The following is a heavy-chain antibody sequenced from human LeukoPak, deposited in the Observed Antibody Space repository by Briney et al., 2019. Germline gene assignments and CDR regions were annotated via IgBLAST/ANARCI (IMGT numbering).Heavy chain of an antibody. CDR1: GGTFSSYA. Sequence: ASVKVSCKASGGTFSSYAISWVRQAPGQGLEWMGGIIPIFGTANYAQKFQGRVTITTDESMSTAYMELSSLRSEDTAVYYCARVSDYSNYYFDYWGQGTLVTVSS. CDR3: ARVSDYSNYYFDY. CDR2: IIPIFGTA. V-gene: IGHV1-69*05. J-gene: IGHJ4*02. D-gene: IGHD4-11*01.